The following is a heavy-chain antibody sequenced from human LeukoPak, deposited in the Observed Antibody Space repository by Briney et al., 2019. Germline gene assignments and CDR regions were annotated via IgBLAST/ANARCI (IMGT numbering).Heavy chain of an antibody. CDR1: GFTFSSYA. V-gene: IGHV3-23*01. J-gene: IGHJ4*02. Sequence: GGSLRLSCAASGFTFSSYAMSWVRQAPGKGLEWVSAISGSGGSTYYADSVKGRFTISRDNAKNSLYLQMNSLRAEDTAVYYCARHTSRDGYGSHYWGQGTLVTVSS. D-gene: IGHD5-24*01. CDR2: ISGSGGST. CDR3: ARHTSRDGYGSHY.